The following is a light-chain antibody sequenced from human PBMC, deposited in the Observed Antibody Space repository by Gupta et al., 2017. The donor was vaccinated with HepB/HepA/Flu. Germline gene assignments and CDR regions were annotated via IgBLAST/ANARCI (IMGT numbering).Light chain of an antibody. CDR2: KIS. CDR3: MQPTLWPPVT. J-gene: IGKJ5*01. Sequence: DVVMTQSPLSLPVTLGQPASISCRSSQSLVDSDGNTYLNWFQQRPGQSPRRLIYKISNRDSGVPDRFSGSGSGTNVTLKISSGEAEDVGVYYCMQPTLWPPVTFGQGTQLEIK. CDR1: QSLVDSDGNTY. V-gene: IGKV2-30*01.